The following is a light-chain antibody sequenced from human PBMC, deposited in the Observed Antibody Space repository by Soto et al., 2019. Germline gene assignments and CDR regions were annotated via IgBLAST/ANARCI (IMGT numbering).Light chain of an antibody. J-gene: IGKJ1*01. CDR1: HTVTSY. CDR2: AAS. Sequence: VHMPQSPSSLSASVGDSLTLTCRASHTVTSYLNWYQQKPGKAPKLLIYAASTLQSGVPSRFSGSGSGTEFTLTIISLQPEDFATYYCQQSYRFPKTFGRGTKVDIK. CDR3: QQSYRFPKT. V-gene: IGKV1-39*01.